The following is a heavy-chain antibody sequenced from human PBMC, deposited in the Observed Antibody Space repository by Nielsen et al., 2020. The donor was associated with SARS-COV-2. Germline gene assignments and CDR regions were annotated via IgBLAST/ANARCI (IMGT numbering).Heavy chain of an antibody. CDR3: ASQITIFGVDHYGMDV. V-gene: IGHV5-10-1*01. CDR1: GYSFTSYW. D-gene: IGHD3-3*01. CDR2: IDPSDSYT. J-gene: IGHJ6*02. Sequence: GESLKISCKGSGYSFTSYWISWVRQMPGKGLEWMGRIDPSDSYTNYSPSFQGHVTISADKSISTAYLQWSSLKASDTAMYYCASQITIFGVDHYGMDVWGQGTTVTVSS.